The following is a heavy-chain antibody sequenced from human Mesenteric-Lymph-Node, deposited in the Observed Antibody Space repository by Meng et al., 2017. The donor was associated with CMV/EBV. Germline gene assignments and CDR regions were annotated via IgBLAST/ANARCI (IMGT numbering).Heavy chain of an antibody. V-gene: IGHV3-74*01. D-gene: IGHD1-26*01. CDR3: ARESIVGVTAGFGASDI. CDR1: GFTFSSYW. Sequence: GGSLRLSCAASGFTFSSYWMHWVRQAPGKGLVWVAKINSDGSITNYADSVKGRFTISRDNAKNTLYLQLNSLGPEETAIYYCARESIVGVTAGFGASDIWGQGTMVTVSS. CDR2: INSDGSIT. J-gene: IGHJ3*02.